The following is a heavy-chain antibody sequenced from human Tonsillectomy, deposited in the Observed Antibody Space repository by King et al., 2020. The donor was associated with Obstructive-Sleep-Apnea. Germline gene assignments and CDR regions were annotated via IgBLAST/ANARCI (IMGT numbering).Heavy chain of an antibody. CDR1: GASVSSFY. D-gene: IGHD6-13*01. CDR2: IYTSGNT. J-gene: IGHJ6*02. CDR3: ARVGEAVYYYYGMDV. V-gene: IGHV4-4*07. Sequence: VQLQESGPGLVEPLETLSLTCTVSGASVSSFYLSWIRQSAGKGLEGIGRIYTSGNTDYKPSLKSQFTMSVETSKNQFSLKVTTVTAADTAVYFCARVGEAVYYYYGMDVWGQGTTVTVSS.